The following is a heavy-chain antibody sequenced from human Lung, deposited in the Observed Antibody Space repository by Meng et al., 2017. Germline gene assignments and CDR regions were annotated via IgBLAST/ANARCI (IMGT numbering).Heavy chain of an antibody. CDR1: GYPFTAYY. Sequence: QVQLVQSGADVKKPGASVKVSCKASGYPFTAYYIHWVRQAPGQGLEWMGRINPNSGGTNFAQKFQGRVIMTRDTSISTAYMELSSLGFDDTAVYYCAKALGWGSSPDYWGQGILVTVSS. CDR3: AKALGWGSSPDY. CDR2: INPNSGGT. V-gene: IGHV1-2*06. D-gene: IGHD2-21*01. J-gene: IGHJ4*02.